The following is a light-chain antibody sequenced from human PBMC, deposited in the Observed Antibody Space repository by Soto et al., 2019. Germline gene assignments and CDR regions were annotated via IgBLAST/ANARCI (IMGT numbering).Light chain of an antibody. Sequence: QSALAQPASVSGSPGQSITISCTGTSSDVGRYNYVAWYQQHPGKAPTVLIFEVSNRPSGVSSRFSGSKSGNTASLNISGLQGEDEADYYCSSYATRSTLVFGTGTKLTVL. V-gene: IGLV2-14*01. J-gene: IGLJ1*01. CDR2: EVS. CDR1: SSDVGRYNY. CDR3: SSYATRSTLV.